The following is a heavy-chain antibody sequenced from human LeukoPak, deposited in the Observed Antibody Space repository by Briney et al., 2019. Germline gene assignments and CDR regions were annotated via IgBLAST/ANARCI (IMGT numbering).Heavy chain of an antibody. V-gene: IGHV4-30-4*01. Sequence: PSETLSLTCTVSGGSISSGDYYWSWLRQPPGQGLEWIGYIYYSGSTYYNPSLKSRVTISVDTSKNQFSLKLSSVTAADTAVYYCARVIYGTGSYYNPTYYYYGMDVWGQGTTVTVSS. D-gene: IGHD3-10*01. CDR1: GGSISSGDYY. CDR2: IYYSGST. J-gene: IGHJ6*02. CDR3: ARVIYGTGSYYNPTYYYYGMDV.